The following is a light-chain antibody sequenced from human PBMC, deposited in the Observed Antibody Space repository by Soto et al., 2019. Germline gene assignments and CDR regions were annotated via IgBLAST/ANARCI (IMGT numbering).Light chain of an antibody. J-gene: IGKJ1*01. CDR1: QSISSS. Sequence: DIEMTQAPSSLSASVGETITITCRASQSISSSLNWFQHSPGQPPKLLLFAASNLHAGVPPRFSASGSVTSFSLTIRSLQPEDFATYYCQRSFNLPRTFSPGTKV. V-gene: IGKV1-39*01. CDR3: QRSFNLPRT. CDR2: AAS.